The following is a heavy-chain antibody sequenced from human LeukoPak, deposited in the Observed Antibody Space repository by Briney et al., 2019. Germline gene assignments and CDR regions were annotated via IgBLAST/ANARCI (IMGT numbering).Heavy chain of an antibody. D-gene: IGHD2-15*01. Sequence: GGSLRLSCAASRFTFSNYGMHWVRQAPGKGLEWVAVIWYDGSNKYYADFVKGRFTISRDNSKNTLYLQMNSLRAEDTAVYYCARGGTPNWFDPWGQGTLVTVSS. CDR1: RFTFSNYG. V-gene: IGHV3-33*01. CDR2: IWYDGSNK. CDR3: ARGGTPNWFDP. J-gene: IGHJ5*02.